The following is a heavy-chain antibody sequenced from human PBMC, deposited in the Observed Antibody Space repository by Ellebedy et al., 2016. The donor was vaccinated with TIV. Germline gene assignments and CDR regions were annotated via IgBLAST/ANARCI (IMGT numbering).Heavy chain of an antibody. CDR2: INPNSGGT. CDR1: GYTFTGYY. CDR3: AREEGRPYYFDY. Sequence: ASVKVSXKASGYTFTGYYMHWVRQAPGQGLEWMGWINPNSGGTNYAQKFQGRVTMTRDTSISTAYMELSRLRSDDTAVYYCAREEGRPYYFDYWGQGTLVTVSS. J-gene: IGHJ4*02. V-gene: IGHV1-2*02.